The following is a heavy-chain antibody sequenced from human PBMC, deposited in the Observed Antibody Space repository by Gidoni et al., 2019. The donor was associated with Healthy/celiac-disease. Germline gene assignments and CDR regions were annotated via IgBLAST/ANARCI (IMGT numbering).Heavy chain of an antibody. CDR2: ISYDGSNK. CDR1: GFTFSSYA. J-gene: IGHJ4*02. Sequence: QVQLVESGGGVVQPGRSLRLSCAAYGFTFSSYAMHWVRQAPGKGLEWVAVISYDGSNKYYADSVKGRFTISRDNSKNTLYLQMNSLRAEDTAVYYCARDLRVGESPPFDYWGQGTLVTVSS. CDR3: ARDLRVGESPPFDY. D-gene: IGHD3-10*01. V-gene: IGHV3-30-3*01.